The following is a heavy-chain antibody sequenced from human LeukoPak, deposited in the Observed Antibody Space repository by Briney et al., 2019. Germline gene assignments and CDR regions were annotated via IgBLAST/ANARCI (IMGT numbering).Heavy chain of an antibody. D-gene: IGHD2-2*01. J-gene: IGHJ4*02. Sequence: GSLRLSCAASGFTFGIYAMSWVRQAPGKGLEWVSAISGSGGSTYYADSVKGRFTISRDNSKNTLFLQMNSLRAEDTAVYYCAKEESVYCSSTSCYGAFDYWGQGTLVTVSS. V-gene: IGHV3-23*01. CDR1: GFTFGIYA. CDR3: AKEESVYCSSTSCYGAFDY. CDR2: ISGSGGST.